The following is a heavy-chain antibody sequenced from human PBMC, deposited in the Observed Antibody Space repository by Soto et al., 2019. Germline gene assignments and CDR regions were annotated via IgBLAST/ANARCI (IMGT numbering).Heavy chain of an antibody. Sequence: GASVKVSCKASGYTFTSYGISWVRQAPGQGLEWMGWISAYNGNTNYAQKLQGRVTMTTDTSTSTAYMELRSLRSDDTAVYYCARPLAMVAATNYYYYGTDVWGQGTTVTASS. V-gene: IGHV1-18*01. J-gene: IGHJ6*02. CDR1: GYTFTSYG. CDR2: ISAYNGNT. D-gene: IGHD2-15*01. CDR3: ARPLAMVAATNYYYYGTDV.